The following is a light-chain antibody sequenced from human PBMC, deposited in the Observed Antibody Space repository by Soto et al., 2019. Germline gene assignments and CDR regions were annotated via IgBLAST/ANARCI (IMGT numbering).Light chain of an antibody. V-gene: IGKV3-20*01. CDR3: QQYGSSPYT. CDR1: QSISSSY. J-gene: IGKJ2*01. Sequence: EIVLTQSPGTLSLSPGERATLSCRASQSISSSYLAWYQQKPDQAPRLLIYGASSRATGIPDRFTGSGSGTAFTLTISRLEPEDFAVYYCQQYGSSPYTFGQGTKLEIK. CDR2: GAS.